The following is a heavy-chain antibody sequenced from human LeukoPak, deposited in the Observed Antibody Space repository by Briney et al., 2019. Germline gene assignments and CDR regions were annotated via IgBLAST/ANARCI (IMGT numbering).Heavy chain of an antibody. V-gene: IGHV3-53*01. CDR1: GFSFSSYN. D-gene: IGHD5-12*01. CDR3: ARERYSGYDGAFDI. CDR2: IYSGGST. J-gene: IGHJ3*02. Sequence: PGGSLRLSCAASGFSFSSYNMHWARQAPGKGLEWVSVIYSGGSTYYADSVKGRFTISRDNSKNTLYLQMNSLRAEDRAVYYCARERYSGYDGAFDIWGQGTMVTVSS.